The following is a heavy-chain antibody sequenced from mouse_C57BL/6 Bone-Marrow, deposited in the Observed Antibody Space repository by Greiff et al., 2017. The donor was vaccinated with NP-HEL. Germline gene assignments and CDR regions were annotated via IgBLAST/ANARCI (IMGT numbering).Heavy chain of an antibody. J-gene: IGHJ1*03. CDR2: LRSKSSNYAT. V-gene: IGHV10-3*01. Sequence: EVQGVESGGGLVQPKGSLKLSCAASGFTFNTYAMHWVRQAPGKGLEWVARLRSKSSNYATYYADSVKDRFTISRDDSQSMLYLQMNNLKTEDTAMYYCVRAGSPLWYFDVWGTGTTVTVSS. CDR1: GFTFNTYA. D-gene: IGHD1-1*01. CDR3: VRAGSPLWYFDV.